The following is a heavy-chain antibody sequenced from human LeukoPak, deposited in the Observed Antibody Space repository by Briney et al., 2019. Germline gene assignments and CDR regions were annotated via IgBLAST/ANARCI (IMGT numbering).Heavy chain of an antibody. CDR3: ARETSQKGAHYMDV. CDR1: GYTFTSYY. CDR2: INPSGGST. D-gene: IGHD3-16*01. Sequence: ASVKVSCKASGYTFTSYYMYWVRQAPGQGLEWMGIINPSGGSTNYAQKFQGRVTVTRDTSTSTVYMELGSLRSEDTAVYYCARETSQKGAHYMDVWGKGTTVTISS. V-gene: IGHV1-46*01. J-gene: IGHJ6*03.